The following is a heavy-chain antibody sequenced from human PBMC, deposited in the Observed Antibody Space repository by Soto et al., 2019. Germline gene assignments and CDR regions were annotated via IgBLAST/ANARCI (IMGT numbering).Heavy chain of an antibody. D-gene: IGHD5-12*01. CDR3: ARDRGGYNYFDY. CDR2: IWHDGRNE. CDR1: GFAFTNYG. V-gene: IGHV3-33*01. Sequence: QVQLVASGGGVVQPGRSLSLSCAACGFAFTNYGIQWVRQAPGKGLERVAVIWHDGRNEYFADSVKGRFTISRDNSKSTLYLEMNSLRAEDTAVYFCARDRGGYNYFDYWGQGTLVTVSS. J-gene: IGHJ4*02.